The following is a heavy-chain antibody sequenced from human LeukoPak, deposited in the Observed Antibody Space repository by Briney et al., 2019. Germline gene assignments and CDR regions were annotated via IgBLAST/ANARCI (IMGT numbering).Heavy chain of an antibody. CDR1: GYTFTSYG. V-gene: IGHV1-18*01. CDR3: ARDEVDTAMVSHYMDV. Sequence: ASVKVSCKASGYTFTSYGISWVRQAPGQGLEWMGWISAYNGNTNYAQTLQGRVTMTTDTSTSTAYMELRSLRSDDTAVYYCARDEVDTAMVSHYMDVWGKGTTVTVSS. CDR2: ISAYNGNT. J-gene: IGHJ6*03. D-gene: IGHD5-18*01.